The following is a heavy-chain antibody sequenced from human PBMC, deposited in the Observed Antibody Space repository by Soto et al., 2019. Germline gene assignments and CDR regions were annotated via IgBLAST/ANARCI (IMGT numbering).Heavy chain of an antibody. V-gene: IGHV4-39*01. CDR1: GGSISSSSYY. Sequence: QLQLQESGPGLVKPSETLSLTCTVSGGSISSSSYYWGWIRQPPGKGLEWIGSIYYSGSTYYNPSHSSRVPISEDTSKYTSSLKLSSVTAADTAVYYCARHYDILTGYYWAWFDPWGQGTLVTVSS. CDR3: ARHYDILTGYYWAWFDP. J-gene: IGHJ5*02. CDR2: IYYSGST. D-gene: IGHD3-9*01.